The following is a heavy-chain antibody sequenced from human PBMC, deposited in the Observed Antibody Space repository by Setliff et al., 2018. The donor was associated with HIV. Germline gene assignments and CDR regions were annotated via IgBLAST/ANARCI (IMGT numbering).Heavy chain of an antibody. V-gene: IGHV1-3*01. Sequence: GASVKVSCKASGFTFINYAIHWVRQAPGQRLEWLGWINAGNDNPKYSQKFQGRVTITRDTSASTVYMELSSLRSGDTAVYYCARDTPVGAFDIWGQGTMVTVS. J-gene: IGHJ3*02. CDR1: GFTFINYA. CDR3: ARDTPVGAFDI. CDR2: INAGNDNP.